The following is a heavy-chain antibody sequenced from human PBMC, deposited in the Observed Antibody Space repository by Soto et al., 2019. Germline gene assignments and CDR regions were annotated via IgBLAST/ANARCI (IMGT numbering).Heavy chain of an antibody. V-gene: IGHV3-23*01. Sequence: PGGSLRLSCAASGLTFSSYAMRWVRQAPGKGLEWVSAISGSGGRTYYADSVKGRFTISRDNAKNTLYLQMNSLRAEDTAVYYCAKRNWNYEKHAFDIWGQGTMVTVSS. CDR2: ISGSGGRT. J-gene: IGHJ3*02. CDR1: GLTFSSYA. D-gene: IGHD1-7*01. CDR3: AKRNWNYEKHAFDI.